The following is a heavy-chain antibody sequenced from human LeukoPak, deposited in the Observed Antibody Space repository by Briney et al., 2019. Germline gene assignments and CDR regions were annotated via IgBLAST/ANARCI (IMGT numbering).Heavy chain of an antibody. Sequence: GGSLRLSCAASGFTFDDYAMHWVRQAPGKGLEWVSGISWNSGSIGYADSVKGRFTISRDNAKNSLYLQMNSLRAEDTAVYYCARDWRISESFDYWGQGTLVTVSS. CDR3: ARDWRISESFDY. CDR2: ISWNSGSI. V-gene: IGHV3-9*01. D-gene: IGHD1-14*01. J-gene: IGHJ4*02. CDR1: GFTFDDYA.